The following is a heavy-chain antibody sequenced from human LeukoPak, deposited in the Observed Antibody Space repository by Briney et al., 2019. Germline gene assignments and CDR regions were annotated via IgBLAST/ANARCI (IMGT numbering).Heavy chain of an antibody. CDR1: GGSISSGSYY. V-gene: IGHV4-61*02. Sequence: SETLSLTCTVSGGSISSGSYYWSWIRQPAGKGLEWIGRIYTSGSTNYNPSLKSRVTISVDTSKNQFSLKLSSVTAADTAVYYCASAYGSGSYFFDPWGQGTLVTVSS. D-gene: IGHD3-10*01. CDR3: ASAYGSGSYFFDP. J-gene: IGHJ5*02. CDR2: IYTSGST.